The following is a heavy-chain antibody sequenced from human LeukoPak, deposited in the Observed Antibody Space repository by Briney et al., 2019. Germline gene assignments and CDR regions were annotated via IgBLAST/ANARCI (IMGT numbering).Heavy chain of an antibody. CDR2: IYYSGST. CDR1: GYSISSGYY. V-gene: IGHV4-38-2*02. J-gene: IGHJ3*02. Sequence: SETLSLTCTVSGYSISSGYYWGWVRQPPGKGLEWIGSIYYSGSTYYNPSLKSRVTISVDTSKNQFSLKLSSVTAADTAVYYCARAGAFGELLFAFDIWGQGTMVTVSS. CDR3: ARAGAFGELLFAFDI. D-gene: IGHD3-10*01.